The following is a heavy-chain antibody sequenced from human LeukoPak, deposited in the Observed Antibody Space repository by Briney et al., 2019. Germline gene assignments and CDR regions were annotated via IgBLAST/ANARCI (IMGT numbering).Heavy chain of an antibody. Sequence: GGSLRLSCAASGFTFSNYAMSWVRQAPGKGLEWVSGISSAGGFTYYADSVRGRTTISRDNSKNTLHLQMNTLRAEDTAIYYCAKSGQYSNSGHLDYWGQGTLVTVSS. D-gene: IGHD6-6*01. CDR1: GFTFSNYA. J-gene: IGHJ4*02. CDR2: ISSAGGFT. CDR3: AKSGQYSNSGHLDY. V-gene: IGHV3-23*01.